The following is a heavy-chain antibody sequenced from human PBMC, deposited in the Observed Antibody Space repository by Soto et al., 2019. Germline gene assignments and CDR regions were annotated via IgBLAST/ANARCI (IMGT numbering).Heavy chain of an antibody. V-gene: IGHV3-11*06. J-gene: IGHJ4*02. CDR1: GFAFSDYG. Sequence: KTXGSLRLSCAASGFAFSDYGMSWIRQAPGKGLEWVSYIVSSSSYTNYADSVRGRFTISRDNAKTSLYLQMNSLRAEDTAVYYCAREGINNYNEYYFDSWGQGTVVTVPS. D-gene: IGHD4-4*01. CDR2: IVSSSSYT. CDR3: AREGINNYNEYYFDS.